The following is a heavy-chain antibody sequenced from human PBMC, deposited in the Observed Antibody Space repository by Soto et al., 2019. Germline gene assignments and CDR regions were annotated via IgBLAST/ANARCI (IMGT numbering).Heavy chain of an antibody. CDR2: IRDSDNKE. CDR3: GRDPYSGARYYLDL. J-gene: IGHJ4*02. CDR1: GFTFSNYA. Sequence: GGSLRLSCAASGFTFSNYAMTWVRQAPGKGLEWVSTIRDSDNKEDYADSVKGRFAISRDDSKQTAYLEMKSLRAEDTAVYYCGRDPYSGARYYLDLWGQGTQVTVSS. V-gene: IGHV3-23*01. D-gene: IGHD1-26*01.